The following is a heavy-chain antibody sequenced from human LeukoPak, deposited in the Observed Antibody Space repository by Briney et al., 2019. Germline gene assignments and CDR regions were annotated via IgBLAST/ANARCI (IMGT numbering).Heavy chain of an antibody. J-gene: IGHJ4*02. D-gene: IGHD1-1*01. CDR3: SRGRNWDDGDY. CDR1: GFTFNTYW. Sequence: PGGSLRLSCAASGFTFNTYWMYWVRQAPGNGLVWVSHINSDGSIVNYGDSVKGRFTISRDNAKNTLYLQMNSLRADDTALYFCSRGRNWDDGDYWGQGTLVTVSS. V-gene: IGHV3-74*01. CDR2: INSDGSIV.